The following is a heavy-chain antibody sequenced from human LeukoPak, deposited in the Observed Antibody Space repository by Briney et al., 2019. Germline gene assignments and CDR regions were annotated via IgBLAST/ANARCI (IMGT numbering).Heavy chain of an antibody. V-gene: IGHV1-69*13. Sequence: SVKVSGKASGGTFSSYAISWVRQAPGQGLEWMGGIIPIFGTANYAQKFQGRVTITADESTSTAYMELSSLRSEDTAVYYCARSRGRASHAQEGTGYSNYYYYYYMDVWGKGTTVTVSS. CDR3: ARSRGRASHAQEGTGYSNYYYYYYMDV. J-gene: IGHJ6*03. D-gene: IGHD4-11*01. CDR1: GGTFSSYA. CDR2: IIPIFGTA.